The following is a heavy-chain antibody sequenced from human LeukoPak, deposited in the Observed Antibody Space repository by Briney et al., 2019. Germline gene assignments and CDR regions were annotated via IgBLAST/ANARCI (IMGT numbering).Heavy chain of an antibody. J-gene: IGHJ4*02. CDR3: AREGPDYSNPFDH. CDR2: IYYSGSA. CDR1: GGSLTSGDYH. V-gene: IGHV4-30-4*08. Sequence: SETLSLTCTVSGGSLTSGDYHWSWIRQPPGKGLEWIGYIYYSGSAYYNSSLKSRVVMSVDTSKKQFSLRLTSVTAADTAVYYCAREGPDYSNPFDHWGQGTLVTVSS. D-gene: IGHD4-11*01.